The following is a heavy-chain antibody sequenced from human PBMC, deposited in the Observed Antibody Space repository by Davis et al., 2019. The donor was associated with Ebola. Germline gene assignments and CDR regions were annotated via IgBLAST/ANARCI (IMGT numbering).Heavy chain of an antibody. J-gene: IGHJ4*02. V-gene: IGHV4-39*01. CDR1: GGSISSSSYY. CDR2: IYYSGST. CDR3: ARRAYDFWSGSPYGGAFDY. Sequence: SETLSLTCTVSGGSISSSSYYWGWIRQPPGKGLEWIGSIYYSGSTYYNPSLKSRVTISVDTSKNQFSLKLSSVTAADTAVYYCARRAYDFWSGSPYGGAFDYWGQGTLVTVSS. D-gene: IGHD3-3*01.